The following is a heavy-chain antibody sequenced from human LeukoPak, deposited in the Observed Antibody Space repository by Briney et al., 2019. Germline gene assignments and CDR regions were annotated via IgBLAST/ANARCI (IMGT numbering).Heavy chain of an antibody. V-gene: IGHV1-2*02. D-gene: IGHD6-19*01. J-gene: IGHJ3*02. CDR3: ARGHDSSGWYDAFDI. CDR1: GYTFTGYY. Sequence: ASVKVSCKAPGYTFTGYYMHWVRQAPGQGLEWMGWINPNSGGTNYAQKFQGRVTMTRDTSISTAYMELSRLRSDDTAVYYCARGHDSSGWYDAFDIWGQGTMVTVSS. CDR2: INPNSGGT.